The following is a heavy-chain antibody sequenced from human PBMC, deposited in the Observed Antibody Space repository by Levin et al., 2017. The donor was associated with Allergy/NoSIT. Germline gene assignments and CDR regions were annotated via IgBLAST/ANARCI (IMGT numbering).Heavy chain of an antibody. CDR1: GFTFRNHA. J-gene: IGHJ4*02. CDR3: ARPTAGPGNYLIDY. D-gene: IGHD3-10*01. CDR2: IWKDGSNE. Sequence: PGGSLRLSCAASGFTFRNHAMHWVRQTPGRGREGGALIWKDGSNERYEDSVRGRLPISRDNSRDTLYWQMNSLIAEDTAVYYCARPTAGPGNYLIDYWGQGILVTVSS. V-gene: IGHV3-33*01.